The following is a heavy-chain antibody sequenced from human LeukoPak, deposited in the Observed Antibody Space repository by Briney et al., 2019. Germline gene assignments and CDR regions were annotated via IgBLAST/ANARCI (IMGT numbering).Heavy chain of an antibody. CDR2: IYYSGST. CDR1: GGSISSSSYF. J-gene: IGHJ6*03. CDR3: ARRLMVRGVPRWEYYMDV. D-gene: IGHD3-10*01. Sequence: SETLSLTCTVSGGSISSSSYFWGWIRQPPGKGLEWIGSIYYSGSTYYNPSLKSRVTISVDTSKNQFSLKLSSVTAADTAVYYCARRLMVRGVPRWEYYMDVWGKGTTVTISS. V-gene: IGHV4-39*01.